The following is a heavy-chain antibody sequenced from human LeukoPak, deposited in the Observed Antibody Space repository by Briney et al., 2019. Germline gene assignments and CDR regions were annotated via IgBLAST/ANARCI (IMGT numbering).Heavy chain of an antibody. Sequence: PGRSLRLSCVASGFTFSSYGMHWVRQAPGKGLEWVAVISYDGSNKHYADSVKGRLTISRDNSKNTLYLQMNSLRLEDTAVYYCAKGLEAVAGYFDYWGQGTLVTVSS. V-gene: IGHV3-30*18. CDR1: GFTFSSYG. J-gene: IGHJ4*02. CDR2: ISYDGSNK. D-gene: IGHD6-19*01. CDR3: AKGLEAVAGYFDY.